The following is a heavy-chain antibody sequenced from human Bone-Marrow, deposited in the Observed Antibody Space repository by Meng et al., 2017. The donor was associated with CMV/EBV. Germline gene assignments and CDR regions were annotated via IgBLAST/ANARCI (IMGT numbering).Heavy chain of an antibody. J-gene: IGHJ5*02. Sequence: LSCAASGFNLINYGIHWVRQAPNKGLEWVAFISYDGHNEYYADSVKGRFTFSRDTSKNTLYVQLNSLTSEDTAVYYCARQRGEGWFDPWGQGTLVTVSS. CDR1: GFNLINYG. D-gene: IGHD2-21*01. CDR3: ARQRGEGWFDP. V-gene: IGHV3-30*19. CDR2: ISYDGHNE.